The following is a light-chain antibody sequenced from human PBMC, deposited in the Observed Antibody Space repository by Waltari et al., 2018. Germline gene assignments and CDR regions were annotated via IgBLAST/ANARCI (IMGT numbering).Light chain of an antibody. CDR3: QVWDSKSDHVI. J-gene: IGLJ2*01. V-gene: IGLV3-21*04. Sequence: SYVLAQPPSVSGAPGKTARITCGGKNIETKRVPCYQQRPGQAPVLVIYQDSYRPPGIPERFSGSNSGSTATLTISRVEAGDEADYYCQVWDSKSDHVIFGGGTKLTVL. CDR2: QDS. CDR1: NIETKR.